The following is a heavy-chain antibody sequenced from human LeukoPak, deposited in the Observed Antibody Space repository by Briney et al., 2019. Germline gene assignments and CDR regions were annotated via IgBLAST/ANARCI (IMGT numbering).Heavy chain of an antibody. Sequence: GEPLKISCKGSGYSFTSYWIGGVRQLPGKGLSGLGIIYPGDSDTRYSPSFQGQVTISADKSISTAYLQWSSLKASDTAMNDCARITMVRGVTRWFDPWGQGTLATVPS. V-gene: IGHV5-51*01. J-gene: IGHJ5*02. CDR1: GYSFTSYW. CDR3: ARITMVRGVTRWFDP. D-gene: IGHD3-10*01. CDR2: IYPGDSDT.